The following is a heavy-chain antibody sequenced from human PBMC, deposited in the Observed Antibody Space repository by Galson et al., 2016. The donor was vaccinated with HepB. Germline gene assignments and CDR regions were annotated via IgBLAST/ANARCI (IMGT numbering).Heavy chain of an antibody. Sequence: SLRLSCAASGFTVSNNYMTWVRQAPGRGLEWVSGIYSGGNTVYANSVRGRFTISRDSSNNTLYLLMNSLRAEDTAVYYCATHARGYDWGQGTLATVSS. V-gene: IGHV3-53*01. D-gene: IGHD5-12*01. CDR2: IYSGGNT. CDR3: ATHARGYD. J-gene: IGHJ4*02. CDR1: GFTVSNNY.